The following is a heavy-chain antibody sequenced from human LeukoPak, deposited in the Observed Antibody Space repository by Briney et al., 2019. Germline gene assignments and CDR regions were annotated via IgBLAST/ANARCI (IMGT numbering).Heavy chain of an antibody. D-gene: IGHD6-13*01. Sequence: GGSLRLSCAASGLTFSSYAMSWVRQAPGRGLEWVSVNTGSGGSTYYADSVKGRFTISRDNSKNTVYLQMNSLRAEDTAVYYCAKGRAAATWVHFDYWGQGTLVTVSS. CDR3: AKGRAAATWVHFDY. J-gene: IGHJ4*02. V-gene: IGHV3-23*01. CDR2: NTGSGGST. CDR1: GLTFSSYA.